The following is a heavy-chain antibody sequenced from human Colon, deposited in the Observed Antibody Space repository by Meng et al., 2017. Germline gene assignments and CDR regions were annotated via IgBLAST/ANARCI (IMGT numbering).Heavy chain of an antibody. CDR2: IFHSGTT. CDR3: VRESTSIAGSPPHY. D-gene: IGHD3-10*01. CDR1: GYSIGSGYY. Sequence: GSLRLSCTVSGYSIGSGYYWGWIRQPPGKGLEWIGSIFHSGTTYYNPSLNTRVTMSVDTSKNQFSLKLSSATAADTAVYYCVRESTSIAGSPPHYWGQGTLVTVSS. V-gene: IGHV4-38-2*02. J-gene: IGHJ4*02.